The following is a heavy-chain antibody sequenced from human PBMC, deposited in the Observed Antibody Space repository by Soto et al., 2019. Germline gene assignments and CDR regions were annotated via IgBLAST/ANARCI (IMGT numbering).Heavy chain of an antibody. CDR2: ISYDGGNK. CDR1: GFTFSSYA. CDR3: ARDFSARYYYSGMDV. Sequence: QVQLVESGGGVVQPGRSLRLSCAASGFTFSSYAMHWVRQAPGKGLEWVAVISYDGGNKYYADSVKGRFTISRDNSKNTLYLQMNRLRAEDTAVYYCARDFSARYYYSGMDVWGQGTTVTVSS. J-gene: IGHJ6*02. V-gene: IGHV3-30-3*01.